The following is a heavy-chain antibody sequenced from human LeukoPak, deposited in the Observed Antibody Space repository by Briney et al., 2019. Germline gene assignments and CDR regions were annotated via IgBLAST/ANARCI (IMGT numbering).Heavy chain of an antibody. J-gene: IGHJ4*02. V-gene: IGHV3-23*01. CDR1: GFTFRSYA. D-gene: IGHD3-22*01. CDR3: AKGSYYDSSGSFYFDY. CDR2: VSGTGGST. Sequence: PGGSLRLSCEASGFTFRSYAMSWVRQAPGKGLEWVATVSGTGGSTYYADSAKGRFTISRDNSKNTLYVQVNSLGTEDTAAYYCAKGSYYDSSGSFYFDYWGQGTLVTVSS.